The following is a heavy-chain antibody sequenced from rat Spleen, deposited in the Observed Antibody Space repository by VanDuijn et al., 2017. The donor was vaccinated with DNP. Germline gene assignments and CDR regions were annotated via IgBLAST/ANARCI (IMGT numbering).Heavy chain of an antibody. CDR1: GFTFSNYA. CDR2: ITNSGGNT. D-gene: IGHD1-4*01. Sequence: EVQLVESGGGLVQPGRSLKLSCAASGFTFSNYAMAWVRQAPTKGLEWVASITNSGGNTYYRDSVKGRFTISRDNAKTTLYLQMNSLRSEDTATYYCARGDYGSNRYAMDAWGQGTSVTVSS. V-gene: IGHV5S13*01. CDR3: ARGDYGSNRYAMDA. J-gene: IGHJ4*01.